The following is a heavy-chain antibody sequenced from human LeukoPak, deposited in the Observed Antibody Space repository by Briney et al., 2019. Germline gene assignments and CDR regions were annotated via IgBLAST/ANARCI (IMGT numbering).Heavy chain of an antibody. V-gene: IGHV3-53*01. CDR1: GFTVSNNY. CDR2: IYSGGST. D-gene: IGHD3-16*01. J-gene: IGHJ4*02. Sequence: GGSLRLSCAASGFTVSNNYMSWVRQVPGKGLEWVSVIYSGGSTFYADSVKGRFTISRDNSKNTLYLQMNSLRAEDTAVYYCARDSWDYVGGQGTLVTVSS. CDR3: ARDSWDYV.